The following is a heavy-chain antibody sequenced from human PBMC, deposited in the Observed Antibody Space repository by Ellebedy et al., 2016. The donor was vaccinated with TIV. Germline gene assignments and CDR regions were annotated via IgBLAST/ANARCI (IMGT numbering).Heavy chain of an antibody. CDR2: NNYIGSS. CDR3: ARGGGDRPHALDL. D-gene: IGHD3-10*01. CDR1: GGSISSYY. J-gene: IGHJ3*01. Sequence: MPSETLSLTCTVSGGSISSYYWSWIRQPPGKGLDWIGYNNYIGSSNYNHSLKSRVTISVDTSKNQFSLKLSSVTAADTAVYYWARGGGDRPHALDLWGQGTMVTVSS. V-gene: IGHV4-59*01.